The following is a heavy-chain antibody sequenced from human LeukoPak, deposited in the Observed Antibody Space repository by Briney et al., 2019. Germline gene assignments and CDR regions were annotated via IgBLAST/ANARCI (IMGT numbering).Heavy chain of an antibody. V-gene: IGHV4-39*01. J-gene: IGHJ5*02. CDR2: MYHSGST. D-gene: IGHD4-11*01. Sequence: SETLSLTCTVSGDSISSSDHYWGWIRQPPGKGLEWIGSMYHSGSTYYNPSLKSRVTISADTSNNQFSLKLSSVTAADTAVYYCARHSFYSTAYNWFDPWGQGTLVTVSS. CDR1: GDSISSSDHY. CDR3: ARHSFYSTAYNWFDP.